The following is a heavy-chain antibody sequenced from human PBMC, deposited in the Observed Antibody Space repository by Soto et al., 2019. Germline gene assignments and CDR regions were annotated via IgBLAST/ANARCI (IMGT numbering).Heavy chain of an antibody. D-gene: IGHD6-25*01. CDR2: IYYSGST. J-gene: IGHJ6*03. V-gene: IGHV4-39*01. Sequence: SETPSPPCTFSGGSLSSSSYYWGWIRQPPGKGLEWIGSIYYSGSTYYNPSLKSRVTISVDTSKNQFSLKLSSVTVADTAVYYCARQDSGLTNMDVWGKGTTVTVSS. CDR1: GGSLSSSSYY. CDR3: ARQDSGLTNMDV.